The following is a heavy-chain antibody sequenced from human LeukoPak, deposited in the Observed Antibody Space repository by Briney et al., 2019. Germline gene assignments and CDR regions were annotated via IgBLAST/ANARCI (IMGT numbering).Heavy chain of an antibody. D-gene: IGHD3-10*01. J-gene: IGHJ4*02. V-gene: IGHV4-4*07. CDR2: IYTSGST. CDR1: GGSISSYY. CDR3: ARGFYDSGSPRSFDY. Sequence: SETLSLTCTVSGGSISSYYWSWIRQPAGKALEWIGRIYTSGSTNYNPSLKSRVTMSVDTSKNQFSLKLSSVTAADTAVYYCARGFYDSGSPRSFDYWGQGTLVTVSS.